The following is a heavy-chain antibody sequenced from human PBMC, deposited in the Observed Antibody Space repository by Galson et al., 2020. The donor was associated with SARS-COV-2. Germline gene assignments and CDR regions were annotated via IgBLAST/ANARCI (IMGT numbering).Heavy chain of an antibody. J-gene: IGHJ6*03. CDR2: IIPIFGTA. D-gene: IGHD6-6*01. Sequence: SVKVSCKASGGTFSSYAISWVRQAPGQRLEWMGGIIPIFGTANYAQKFQGRVTITADESTSTAYMELSSLRSEDTPVYYCARVWGQYSSSYCYYYYMDGWGKGTTVTGSS. CDR1: GGTFSSYA. V-gene: IGHV1-69*13. CDR3: ARVWGQYSSSYCYYYYMDG.